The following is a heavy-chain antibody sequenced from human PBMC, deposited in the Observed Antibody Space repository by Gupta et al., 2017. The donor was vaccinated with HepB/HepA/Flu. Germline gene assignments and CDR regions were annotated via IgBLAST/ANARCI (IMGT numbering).Heavy chain of an antibody. CDR3: ARGGYCSSTSCSGGDAFDI. V-gene: IGHV4-34*01. CDR2: INHSGST. Sequence: QVQLQQWGAGLLKPSETLSLTCAVYGGSFSGYYWSWIRQPPGKGLEWIGEINHSGSTNYNPSLKSRVTISVDTSKNQFSLKLSSVTAADTAVYYCARGGYCSSTSCSGGDAFDIWGQGTMVTGSS. J-gene: IGHJ3*02. D-gene: IGHD2-2*01. CDR1: GGSFSGYY.